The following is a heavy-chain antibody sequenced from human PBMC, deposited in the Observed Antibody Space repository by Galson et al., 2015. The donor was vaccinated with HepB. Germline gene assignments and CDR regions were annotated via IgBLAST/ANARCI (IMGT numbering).Heavy chain of an antibody. Sequence: SLRLSCAASGFTFSSYAMSWVRQAPGKGLEWVSAISGSGGSTYYADSVKGRFTISRDNSKNTLYLQMNSLRAEDTAVYYCAKERVLYGDYHYYFDYWGQGTLVTVSS. CDR2: ISGSGGST. CDR1: GFTFSSYA. J-gene: IGHJ4*02. CDR3: AKERVLYGDYHYYFDY. D-gene: IGHD4-17*01. V-gene: IGHV3-23*01.